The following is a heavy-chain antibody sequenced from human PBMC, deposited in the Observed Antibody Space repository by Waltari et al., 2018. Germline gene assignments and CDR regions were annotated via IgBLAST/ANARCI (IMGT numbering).Heavy chain of an antibody. V-gene: IGHV1-2*06. CDR3: ARYRGSSGYQRMYYFDY. D-gene: IGHD3-22*01. Sequence: QVQLVQSGAEVKKPGASVKVSCKASGYTFTGYYMHWVRQAPGQGLEWMGRINPNSGGTNYEQKFKGRVPMTRETSISTAYMELSRLGSEDMAVYYCARYRGSSGYQRMYYFDYWGQGTLVTVSS. J-gene: IGHJ4*02. CDR1: GYTFTGYY. CDR2: INPNSGGT.